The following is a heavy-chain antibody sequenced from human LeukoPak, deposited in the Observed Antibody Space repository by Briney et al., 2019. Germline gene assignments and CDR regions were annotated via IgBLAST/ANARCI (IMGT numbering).Heavy chain of an antibody. Sequence: GASVKVSCKASGYTFTSNYIHWVRQAPGQGLEWMGMIYPRDGSTSYAQKFQGRVTMTRDTSTSTVYMELSSLRSEDTAVYYCARDGDPGQIRLDYWGQGTLVTVSS. V-gene: IGHV1-46*01. CDR2: IYPRDGST. D-gene: IGHD3-10*01. J-gene: IGHJ4*02. CDR1: GYTFTSNY. CDR3: ARDGDPGQIRLDY.